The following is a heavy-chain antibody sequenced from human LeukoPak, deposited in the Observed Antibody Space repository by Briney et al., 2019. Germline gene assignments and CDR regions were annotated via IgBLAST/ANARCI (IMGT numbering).Heavy chain of an antibody. CDR1: GYTFTSYG. D-gene: IGHD4/OR15-4a*01. V-gene: IGHV1-18*01. CDR2: ISAYNGNT. J-gene: IGHJ4*02. CDR3: AKGLARFGYGALLDF. Sequence: ASVKVSCKASGYTFTSYGISWVRQAPGQGLEWMGWISAYNGNTNYAQKLQGRVTMTTDTSTSTAYMELRSLRSDDTAVYYCAKGLARFGYGALLDFWGQGTLVTVSS.